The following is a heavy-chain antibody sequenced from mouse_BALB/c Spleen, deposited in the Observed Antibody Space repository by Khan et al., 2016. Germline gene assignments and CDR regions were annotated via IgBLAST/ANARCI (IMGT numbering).Heavy chain of an antibody. CDR3: TRDYFGTHMDY. V-gene: IGHV1-69*02. D-gene: IGHD2-1*01. CDR2: IYPSDTYT. CDR1: GYTFTSYW. Sequence: QVQLQQSGAELVRPGASVKLSCKASGYTFTSYWINWVKQRPGQGLEWIGNIYPSDTYTNYNQKFKDKATLTVDKSSSTAYMQLRRPTSEDSAVYYCTRDYFGTHMDYWGQGTSVTVSS. J-gene: IGHJ4*01.